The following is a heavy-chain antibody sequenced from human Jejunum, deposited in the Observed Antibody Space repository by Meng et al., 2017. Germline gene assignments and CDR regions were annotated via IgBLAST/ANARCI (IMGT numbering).Heavy chain of an antibody. CDR1: GYTFIIYY. V-gene: IGHV1-46*01. Sequence: ASVKVSCKASGYTFIIYYIHWVRQAPGQGLEWMGMIDPTDIANYAENFQGRVTFTSDTSTNTVYMELNSLRSEDTAVYYCARRRVPGIGTAVYLDFWGQGSLVTVSS. CDR3: ARRRVPGIGTAVYLDF. CDR2: IDPTDIA. J-gene: IGHJ4*02. D-gene: IGHD6-19*01.